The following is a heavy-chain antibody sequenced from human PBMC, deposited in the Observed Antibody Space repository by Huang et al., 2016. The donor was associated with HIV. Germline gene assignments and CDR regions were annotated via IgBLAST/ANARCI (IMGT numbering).Heavy chain of an antibody. CDR1: GGSLSGYS. J-gene: IGHJ2*01. CDR3: ARLRYFQARTWNFDL. D-gene: IGHD3-9*01. V-gene: IGHV4-34*12. Sequence: QGQLQQWGAGLLKPSETLSLTCTVSGGSLSGYSWGWIRQPPGKGLQWIGEIIDSGYAKYTPSLKRRVTIAEDASRNQFSLRLRSVTAADTALYYWARLRYFQARTWNFDLWGRGSLVTVSS. CDR2: IIDSGYA.